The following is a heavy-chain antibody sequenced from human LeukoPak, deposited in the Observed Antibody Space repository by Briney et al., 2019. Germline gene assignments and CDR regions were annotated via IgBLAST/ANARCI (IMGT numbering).Heavy chain of an antibody. V-gene: IGHV3-11*01. CDR1: GFTFTDYY. CDR2: ISNSGSTI. Sequence: GGSMRLSCAASGFTFTDYYMSWVSQAPGKGIEWDSYISNSGSTIYYADSVKGRFTISRDNSKNSLYLQMNSLGAEHTAVYYWARGVSRAFDYWGQGTLSTVCS. D-gene: IGHD6-13*01. CDR3: ARGVSRAFDY. J-gene: IGHJ4*02.